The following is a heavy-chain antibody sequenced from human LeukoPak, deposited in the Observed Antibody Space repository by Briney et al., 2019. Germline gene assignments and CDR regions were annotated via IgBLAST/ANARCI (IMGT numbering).Heavy chain of an antibody. V-gene: IGHV3-23*01. Sequence: PGGSLRLSCAASGFTFSSYAMSWVRQAPGKGLEWVSAISGSGGSTYYADSVKGRFTISRDNSNNTLHLQMNSLRAEDTAVYYCAKGTQNYDILTGLDYWGQGTLVTVSS. CDR3: AKGTQNYDILTGLDY. CDR1: GFTFSSYA. J-gene: IGHJ4*02. CDR2: ISGSGGST. D-gene: IGHD3-9*01.